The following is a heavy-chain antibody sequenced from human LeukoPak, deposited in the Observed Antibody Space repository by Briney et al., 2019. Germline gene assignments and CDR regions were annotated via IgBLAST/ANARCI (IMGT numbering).Heavy chain of an antibody. J-gene: IGHJ4*02. V-gene: IGHV3-11*06. Sequence: PGGSLRLSCAASGFTFSDYYMSWIRQAPGKGLEWVSYISSSNSYTNYADSVKGRFTISRDNAKNSLYLQMNSLRAEDTAVYYCATLGCSGGSCLEDYWGQGTLVTVSS. CDR1: GFTFSDYY. CDR2: ISSSNSYT. CDR3: ATLGCSGGSCLEDY. D-gene: IGHD2-15*01.